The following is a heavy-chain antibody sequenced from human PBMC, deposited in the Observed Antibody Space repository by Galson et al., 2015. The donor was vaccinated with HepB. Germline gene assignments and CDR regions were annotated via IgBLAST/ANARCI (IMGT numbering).Heavy chain of an antibody. CDR2: ISSNGGST. D-gene: IGHD6-25*01. CDR3: ERRTHEGLGNWYFDL. J-gene: IGHJ2*01. V-gene: IGHV3-64*05. CDR1: GFTFSSFP. Sequence: SLRLSCAASGFTFSSFPMHWVRQAPGKGLEYVSGISSNGGSTFYADSVKGRFTISRDNSKNTLFVQMSSLRTEDTAVYYCERRTHEGLGNWYFDLWGRGTLVTVS.